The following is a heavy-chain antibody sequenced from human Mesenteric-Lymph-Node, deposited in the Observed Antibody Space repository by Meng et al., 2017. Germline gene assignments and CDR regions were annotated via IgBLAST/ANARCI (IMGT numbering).Heavy chain of an antibody. V-gene: IGHV4-30-4*01. CDR3: ARDRGGLGAFDY. D-gene: IGHD5-12*01. J-gene: IGHJ4*02. CDR1: GGSISSGDYY. CDR2: IYYSGST. Sequence: QVHLQESGPGLVKPPQTLSLTCTVSGGSISSGDYYWSWIRQPPGKGLEWIGYIYYSGSTYYNPSLKSRVTISVDTSKNQFSLKLSSVTAADTAVYYCARDRGGLGAFDYWGQGTLVTVSS.